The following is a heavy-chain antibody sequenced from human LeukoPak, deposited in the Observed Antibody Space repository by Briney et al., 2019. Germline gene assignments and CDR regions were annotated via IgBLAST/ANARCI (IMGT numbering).Heavy chain of an antibody. D-gene: IGHD6-19*01. CDR1: GYTFTGYY. J-gene: IGHJ4*02. Sequence: ASVKVSCKASGYTFTGYYMHWVRQAPGQGLAWMGWINPNSGGTNYAQKFQGRVTMTRDTSISTAYMELSRLRSDDTAVYYCARSDFYSSGWYIDYWGQGTLVTVSS. CDR3: ARSDFYSSGWYIDY. V-gene: IGHV1-2*02. CDR2: INPNSGGT.